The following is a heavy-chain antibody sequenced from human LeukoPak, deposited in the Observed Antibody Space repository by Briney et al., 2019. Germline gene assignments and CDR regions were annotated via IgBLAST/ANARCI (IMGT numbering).Heavy chain of an antibody. V-gene: IGHV4-34*01. CDR2: INHSGST. CDR3: ASPTYSSGWPSFDY. CDR1: GGSFSGYY. J-gene: IGHJ4*02. D-gene: IGHD6-19*01. Sequence: SETLSLTCAVYGGSFSGYYWSWIRQPPGKGLEWIGEINHSGSTNYNPSLKSRVTISADTSKNQFSLKLSSVTAADTAVYCCASPTYSSGWPSFDYWGQGALVTVSS.